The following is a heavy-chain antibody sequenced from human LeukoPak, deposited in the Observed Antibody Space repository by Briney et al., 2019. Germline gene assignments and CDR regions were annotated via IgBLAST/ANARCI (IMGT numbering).Heavy chain of an antibody. J-gene: IGHJ4*02. CDR1: GFTFSGYW. CDR3: TRVFVGDEYSSSGY. V-gene: IGHV3-74*01. CDR2: TNSDGSST. Sequence: SGGSLRLSCAASGFTFSGYWMHWVRQAPGKGLVWVSRTNSDGSSTTYADSVKGRFTISRDNAKNTLYLQMNSLKVEDTAVYYCTRVFVGDEYSSSGYWGQGTLVTVSS. D-gene: IGHD6-13*01.